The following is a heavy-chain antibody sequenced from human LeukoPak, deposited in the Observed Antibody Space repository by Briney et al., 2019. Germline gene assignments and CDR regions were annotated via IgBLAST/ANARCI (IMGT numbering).Heavy chain of an antibody. V-gene: IGHV1-2*02. CDR2: INPDSGGT. CDR3: ATQASYSAASIDQ. J-gene: IGHJ4*02. CDR1: RNTFTGNY. Sequence: ASVKVSCKASRNTFTGNYMHWVRQAPGQGLEWMGWINPDSGGTNYAQKFQGRVTMTTDTSINTAYMDLSRLRSDDTAVYYCATQASYSAASIDQWGQGTLVTVSS. D-gene: IGHD6-13*01.